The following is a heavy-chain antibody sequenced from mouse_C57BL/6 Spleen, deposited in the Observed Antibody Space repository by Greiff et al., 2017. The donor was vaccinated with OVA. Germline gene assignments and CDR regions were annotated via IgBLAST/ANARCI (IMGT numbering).Heavy chain of an antibody. CDR2: IDPSDSET. Sequence: VQLQQPGAELVRPGSSVKLSCKASGYTFTSYWMHWVKQRPIQGLEWIGNIDPSDSETHYNQKFKVKATLTVDKSSSTAYMQLSSLTSEDSAVYYCARGEDYQFAYWGQGTLVTVSA. J-gene: IGHJ3*01. V-gene: IGHV1-52*01. CDR3: ARGEDYQFAY. D-gene: IGHD2-4*01. CDR1: GYTFTSYW.